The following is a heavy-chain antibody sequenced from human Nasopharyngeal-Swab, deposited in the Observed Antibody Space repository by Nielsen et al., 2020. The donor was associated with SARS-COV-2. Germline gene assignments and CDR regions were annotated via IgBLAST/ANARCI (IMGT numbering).Heavy chain of an antibody. CDR2: INAYNGNT. J-gene: IGHJ4*02. D-gene: IGHD2-2*01. CDR3: ARGEVPTFADY. V-gene: IGHV1-18*01. Sequence: WVRQAPGQGLQWMGWINAYNGNTNYAQKVQGRVTLTTDTSTSTAYMELRSLRSDDTAVYYCARGEVPTFADYWGQGTLATVSS.